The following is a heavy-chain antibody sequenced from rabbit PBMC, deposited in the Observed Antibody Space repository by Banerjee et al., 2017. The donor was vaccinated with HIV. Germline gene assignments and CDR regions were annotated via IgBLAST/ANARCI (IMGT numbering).Heavy chain of an antibody. CDR2: IYGGSRGTI. Sequence: QEQLEESGGDLVKPEGSLTLTCTASGFSFSSSYWICWVRQAPGKGLEWIACIYGGSRGTIYYASWAKGRFTISKTSSTTVTLQMTSLTAADTATYFCVSYDDYGDRNLWGPGTLVTVS. CDR3: VSYDDYGDRNL. J-gene: IGHJ4*01. V-gene: IGHV1S45*01. D-gene: IGHD2-1*01. CDR1: GFSFSSSYW.